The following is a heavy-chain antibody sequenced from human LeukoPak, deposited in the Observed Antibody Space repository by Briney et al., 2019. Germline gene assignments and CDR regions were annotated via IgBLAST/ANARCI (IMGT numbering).Heavy chain of an antibody. CDR3: ARDHYAINPNLFDY. J-gene: IGHJ4*02. Sequence: GASVKVSCKASGYTFTSYYMHWVRQAPGQGLEWMGIINPSGGSTNYAQKLQGRVTMTTDTSTSTAYMELRSLRSDDTAVYYCARDHYAINPNLFDYWGQGTLVTVSS. D-gene: IGHD2-8*01. CDR1: GYTFTSYY. CDR2: INPSGGST. V-gene: IGHV1-46*01.